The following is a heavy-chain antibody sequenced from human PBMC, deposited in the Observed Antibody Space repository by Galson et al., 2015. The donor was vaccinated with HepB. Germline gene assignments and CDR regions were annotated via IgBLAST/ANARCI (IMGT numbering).Heavy chain of an antibody. D-gene: IGHD3-9*01. V-gene: IGHV1-2*02. CDR1: GYTFTGYY. CDR3: ARGDYDILTGYPKSPFDY. Sequence: SCKASGYTFTGYYMHWVRQAPGQGLEWMGWINPNSGGTNYAQKFQGRVTMTRDTSISTAYMELSRLRSDDTAVYYCARGDYDILTGYPKSPFDYWGQGTLVTVSS. J-gene: IGHJ4*02. CDR2: INPNSGGT.